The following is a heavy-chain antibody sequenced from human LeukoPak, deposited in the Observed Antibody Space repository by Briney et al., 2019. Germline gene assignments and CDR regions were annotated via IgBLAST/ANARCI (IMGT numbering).Heavy chain of an antibody. J-gene: IGHJ5*02. CDR2: INHSGST. CDR1: GFTFSSYW. Sequence: GSLRLSCVASGFTFSSYWMSWVRQPPGKGLKWIGEINHSGSTNYNPSLKSRVTISVDTSKNQFSLKLSSVTAADTAVYYCARGGRFDPWGQGTLVTVSS. CDR3: ARGGRFDP. V-gene: IGHV4-34*01.